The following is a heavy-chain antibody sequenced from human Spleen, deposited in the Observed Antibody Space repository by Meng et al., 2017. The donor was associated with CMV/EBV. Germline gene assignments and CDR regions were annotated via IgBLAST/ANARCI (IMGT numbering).Heavy chain of an antibody. D-gene: IGHD2-2*01. CDR2: INHSGST. Sequence: GSLRLSCTASGFTFSTYWMNWIRQPPGKGLEWIGEINHSGSTNYNPSLKSRVTISVDTSKNQFSLKLSSVTAADTAVYYCARGISTSCLFRYWGQGTLVTVSS. CDR1: GFTFSTYW. V-gene: IGHV4-34*01. J-gene: IGHJ4*02. CDR3: ARGISTSCLFRY.